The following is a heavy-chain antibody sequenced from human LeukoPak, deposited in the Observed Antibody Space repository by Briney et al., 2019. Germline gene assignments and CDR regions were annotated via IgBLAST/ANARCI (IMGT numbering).Heavy chain of an antibody. D-gene: IGHD3-10*01. CDR2: INPSGGST. Sequence: ASVKVSCKASGYTFTSYYMHWVRQAPGQGLEWMGIINPSGGSTSYAQKFQGRVTMTRDTSTSTVYMELSSLRSEDTAVYYCARGRANYYGSGSYYYGMDVWAKGPRSPSP. V-gene: IGHV1-46*01. CDR1: GYTFTSYY. CDR3: ARGRANYYGSGSYYYGMDV. J-gene: IGHJ6*02.